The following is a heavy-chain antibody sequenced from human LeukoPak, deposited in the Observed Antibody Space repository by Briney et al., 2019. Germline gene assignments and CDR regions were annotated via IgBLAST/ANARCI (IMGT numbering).Heavy chain of an antibody. CDR2: IYYSGST. J-gene: IGHJ3*02. D-gene: IGHD2-21*02. CDR3: ARHGIVVVTPDDAFDI. CDR1: GGSISSSSYY. V-gene: IGHV4-39*01. Sequence: SDTLSLTCTVSGGSISSSSYYWGWIRQPPGKGLEWIGSIYYSGSTYYNPSLKSRVTISVDTSKNQFSLKLSSVTAADTAVYYCARHGIVVVTPDDAFDIWGQGTMVTVSS.